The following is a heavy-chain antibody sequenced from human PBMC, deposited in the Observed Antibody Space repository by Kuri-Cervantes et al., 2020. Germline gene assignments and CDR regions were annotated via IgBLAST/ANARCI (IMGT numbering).Heavy chain of an antibody. CDR2: ISWNSGSI. CDR3: ARTLEMDYLFLAW. V-gene: IGHV3-20*04. Sequence: GESLKISCAVPGFTFSNYWMSWVRQAPGKGLEWVSGISWNSGSIGYADSVKGRFTISRDNAKNSLYLQMNSLRAEDTAVYYCARTLEMDYLFLAWWGQGTLVTVSS. D-gene: IGHD1-1*01. J-gene: IGHJ4*02. CDR1: GFTFSNYW.